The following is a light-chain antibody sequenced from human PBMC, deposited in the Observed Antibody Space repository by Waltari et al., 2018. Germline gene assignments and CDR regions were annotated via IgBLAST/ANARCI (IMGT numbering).Light chain of an antibody. CDR2: KAS. J-gene: IGKJ1*01. Sequence: DIQITQSPSSLSASVGDRVTITCRASQSVFSNILAWYQQKPGRAPKVLVFKASNLASGVPPRFSGSGAGREFTLTINSLQPDDFATYYCQQSATYPWTFGTG. CDR1: QSVFSNI. CDR3: QQSATYPWT. V-gene: IGKV1-5*03.